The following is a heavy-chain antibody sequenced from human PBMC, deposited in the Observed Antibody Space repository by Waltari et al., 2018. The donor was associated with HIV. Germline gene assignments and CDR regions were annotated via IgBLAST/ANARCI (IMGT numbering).Heavy chain of an antibody. CDR3: AKGSGGDWNYFGDFDY. J-gene: IGHJ4*02. CDR1: GFTLDDYV. V-gene: IGHV3-9*01. D-gene: IGHD1-7*01. CDR2: ISWNRDYT. Sequence: EVQLVESGGGLVPPGRSLRLSCAASGFTLDDYVLLWVRQAPGKGLEWVSGISWNRDYTGYADAVKGRFTISRDNAKNSLYLQMNSLRAEDTALYYCAKGSGGDWNYFGDFDYWGQGTLVTVSS.